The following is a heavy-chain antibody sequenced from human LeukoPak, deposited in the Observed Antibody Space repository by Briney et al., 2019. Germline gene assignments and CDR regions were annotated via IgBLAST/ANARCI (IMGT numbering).Heavy chain of an antibody. J-gene: IGHJ4*02. V-gene: IGHV3-23*01. D-gene: IGHD3-22*01. CDR3: AKRGVVIRVILVGFHKEAYYFDS. CDR1: GITLSNYG. Sequence: AGGSLRLSCAVSGITLSNYGMSWVRQAPGKGLEWVAGISDRGSRTNYADSVKGRFTISTDHPKNTLYLQMNSLRAEDTAVYFCAKRGVVIRVILVGFHKEAYYFDSWGQGALVPSPQ. CDR2: ISDRGSRT.